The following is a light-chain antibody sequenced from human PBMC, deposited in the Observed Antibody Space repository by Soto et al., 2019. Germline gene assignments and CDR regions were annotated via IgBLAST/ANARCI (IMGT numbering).Light chain of an antibody. CDR2: DVS. CDR3: SSYTSSSTLV. Sequence: QSALTQPASESGSPGQSITISCTGTSSDVGGYEYVSWYQQHPGKAPKLMIYDVSYRPSGVSNRFSGSRSGNTASLTISGLQAEDEADYYCSSYTSSSTLVFGGGTKLTVL. CDR1: SSDVGGYEY. V-gene: IGLV2-14*03. J-gene: IGLJ2*01.